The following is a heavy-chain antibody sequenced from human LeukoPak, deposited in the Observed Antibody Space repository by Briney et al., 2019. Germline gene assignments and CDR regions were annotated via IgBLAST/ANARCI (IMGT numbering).Heavy chain of an antibody. Sequence: ASVKVSCKASGYTFSSYGITWVRQAPGQGLEWMGWISAYNGNTHYAQKVQGRVTMTTDTSASTAYMELRSLRSDDTAVYYCASGAYYFDFWGQGTLVTVSS. V-gene: IGHV1-18*01. CDR1: GYTFSSYG. D-gene: IGHD3-10*01. CDR2: ISAYNGNT. J-gene: IGHJ4*02. CDR3: ASGAYYFDF.